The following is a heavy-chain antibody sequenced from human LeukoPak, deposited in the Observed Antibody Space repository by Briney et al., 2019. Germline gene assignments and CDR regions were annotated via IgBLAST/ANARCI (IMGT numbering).Heavy chain of an antibody. V-gene: IGHV1-69-2*01. CDR2: VDPEDGET. D-gene: IGHD6-13*01. CDR3: ATDIRPGYSSSWYGLPDYYYMDV. CDR1: GYTFTDYY. J-gene: IGHJ6*03. Sequence: GASVKVSCKASGYTFTDYYMHWVPQAPGKGLEWMGRVDPEDGETIYAEKFQGRVTITADTSTDTAYMELSSLRSEDTAVYYCATDIRPGYSSSWYGLPDYYYMDVWGKGTTVTVSS.